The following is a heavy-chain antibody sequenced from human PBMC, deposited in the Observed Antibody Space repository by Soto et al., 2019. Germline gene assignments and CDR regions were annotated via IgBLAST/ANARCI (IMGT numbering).Heavy chain of an antibody. CDR2: IYFSGSS. D-gene: IGHD3-22*01. CDR3: ARARYDSSGYYYFDY. Sequence: PSETLSLTCTVSGGSISGYYWSWIRQPPGKGLEWIGYIYFSGSSNYNPSLKSRVTIPLDTSKNQFSLRLRSVTAADTAVYYCARARYDSSGYYYFDYWGQGTLVTSPQ. J-gene: IGHJ4*02. V-gene: IGHV4-59*01. CDR1: GGSISGYY.